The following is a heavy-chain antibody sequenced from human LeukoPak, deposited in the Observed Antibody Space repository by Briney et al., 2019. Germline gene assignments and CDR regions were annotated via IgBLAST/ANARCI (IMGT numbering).Heavy chain of an antibody. CDR3: ARVGPSGYDNYLDY. CDR2: FNHIGST. V-gene: IGHV4-61*10. CDR1: GGSIGSGSYY. D-gene: IGHD5-12*01. Sequence: KPSETLSLTCTVSGGSIGSGSYYWSWIRQPAGKGLEWIGNFNHIGSTNYNPPLRSRVTISVDTSKNQFSLKLSSVTAADTAVYYCARVGPSGYDNYLDYWGQGTLVTVSS. J-gene: IGHJ4*02.